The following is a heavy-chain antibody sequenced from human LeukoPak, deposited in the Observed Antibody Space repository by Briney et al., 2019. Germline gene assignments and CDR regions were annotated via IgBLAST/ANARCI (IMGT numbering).Heavy chain of an antibody. CDR2: IYYTTSI. CDR3: ARRKGYSSSLDY. Sequence: SETLSLTCTVSGGSITSSNYYWGWIRQPPGKGLEWIDSIYYTTSIYYHPSLKSPANISVDTARNQLSLTLSSVTAADTAVYYCARRKGYSSSLDYWGQGTMVTVSS. D-gene: IGHD3-22*01. J-gene: IGHJ4*02. V-gene: IGHV4-39*01. CDR1: GGSITSSNYY.